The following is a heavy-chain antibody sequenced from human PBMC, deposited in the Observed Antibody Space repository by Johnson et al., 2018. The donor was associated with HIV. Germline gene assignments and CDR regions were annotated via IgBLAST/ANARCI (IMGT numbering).Heavy chain of an antibody. D-gene: IGHD1-26*01. CDR3: ARGFGVREDAFDI. CDR1: GFTVSSYD. V-gene: IGHV3-13*01. CDR2: IGTAGDT. J-gene: IGHJ3*02. Sequence: VQLVESGGGVVRPGGSLRLSCAASGFTVSSYDMHWVRQSTGKGLEWVSAIGTAGDTYYPGSVKGRFTISRDNSKNTLYLQMNSLRAEDPAVYYCARGFGVREDAFDIWGQGTMVTVSS.